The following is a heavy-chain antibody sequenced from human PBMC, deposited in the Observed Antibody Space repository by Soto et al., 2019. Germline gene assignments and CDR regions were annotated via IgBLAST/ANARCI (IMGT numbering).Heavy chain of an antibody. V-gene: IGHV3-30-3*01. CDR2: ISCDGSNK. CDR1: GFTFSSYA. J-gene: IGHJ6*02. Sequence: QVQLVESGGGVVQPGRSLRLSCAASGFTFSSYAMHWVRQAPGKGLEWVAVISCDGSNKYYADSVKGRFTISRDNSKNTLYLQMNSLRAEDTAVYYCASPYHKIAARYLVYYYYYGMDVWGQGTTVTVSS. D-gene: IGHD6-6*01. CDR3: ASPYHKIAARYLVYYYYYGMDV.